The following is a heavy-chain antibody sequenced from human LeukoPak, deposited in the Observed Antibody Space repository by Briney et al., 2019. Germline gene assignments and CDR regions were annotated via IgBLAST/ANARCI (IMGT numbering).Heavy chain of an antibody. D-gene: IGHD1-7*01. Sequence: ASVKVSCKASGYSLNAYYMHWVRQAPGQGLEWMGWINPSSGGTKYAQKFQGRVTMTRDTSISTTYMELSRLSSDDTAVYYCARALKLYYFDYWGQGTLVTVSS. CDR1: GYSLNAYY. CDR2: INPSSGGT. V-gene: IGHV1-2*02. J-gene: IGHJ4*02. CDR3: ARALKLYYFDY.